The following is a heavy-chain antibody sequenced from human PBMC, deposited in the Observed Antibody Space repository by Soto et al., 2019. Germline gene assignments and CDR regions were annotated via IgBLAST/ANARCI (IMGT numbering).Heavy chain of an antibody. CDR2: IIPIFGTA. CDR1: GGTFSSYA. Sequence: QVQLVQSGAEVKKPGSSVKVSCKASGGTFSSYAISWVRQAPGQVREWMGGIIPIFGTANYAQKFQGRVTISADESTGTAYMELSGLRCEDTAVYYCAREERDGGSYYFAFDIWGQGTMVTVSS. J-gene: IGHJ3*02. D-gene: IGHD1-26*01. CDR3: AREERDGGSYYFAFDI. V-gene: IGHV1-69*01.